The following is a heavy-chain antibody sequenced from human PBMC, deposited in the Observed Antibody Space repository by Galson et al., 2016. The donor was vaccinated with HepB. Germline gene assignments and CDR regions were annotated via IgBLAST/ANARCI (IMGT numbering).Heavy chain of an antibody. CDR1: GFTFNSYN. Sequence: SLRLSCAASGFTFNSYNMHWVRQAPGKGLEWVSYISGSASAIYYADSVKGRFTVSRDNAKNSLYLQMNSLRAEDTAVYYCARETSSGWYDNGMDVWGQGTTVTVSS. V-gene: IGHV3-48*01. CDR3: ARETSSGWYDNGMDV. D-gene: IGHD6-19*01. CDR2: ISGSASAI. J-gene: IGHJ6*02.